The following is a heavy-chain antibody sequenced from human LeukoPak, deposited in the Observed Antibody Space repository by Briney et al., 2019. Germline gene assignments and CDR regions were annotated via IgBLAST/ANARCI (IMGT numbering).Heavy chain of an antibody. D-gene: IGHD4-23*01. CDR3: GAGYGGNPFDY. V-gene: IGHV3-48*01. Sequence: PGGSLRLSXAASGFTFSSYSMKWVRQAPGKGLEWVSYISSSSSTINYADSAKGRFTISRDNAKNSLYLQMNSLRAEDTAVYYCGAGYGGNPFDYWGQGTLVTVSS. CDR1: GFTFSSYS. J-gene: IGHJ4*02. CDR2: ISSSSSTI.